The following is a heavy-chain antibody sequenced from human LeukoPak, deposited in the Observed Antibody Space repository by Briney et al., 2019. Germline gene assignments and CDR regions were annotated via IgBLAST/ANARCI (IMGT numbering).Heavy chain of an antibody. J-gene: IGHJ3*02. CDR3: AQGGYFAFDM. V-gene: IGHV3-23*01. D-gene: IGHD2-15*01. CDR1: GFSLSAYD. Sequence: PVGSLRLSCAASGFSLSAYDMQWVRQAPGKGLEWVSGTSRRGPTYYTDSVKGRFTISRDNSKNILYLQMDSLRADDTAVYYCAQGGYFAFDMWGQGKMVTVSS. CDR2: TSRRGPT.